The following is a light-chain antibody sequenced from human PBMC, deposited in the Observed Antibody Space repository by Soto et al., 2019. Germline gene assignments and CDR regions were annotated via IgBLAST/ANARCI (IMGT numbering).Light chain of an antibody. J-gene: IGKJ2*01. V-gene: IGKV3D-20*01. CDR2: DAS. CDR1: QSVGSSY. CDR3: QQYGSSPPYT. Sequence: EIVLTQSPATLSLSPGERATLSCGASQSVGSSYLAWYQHKPGLAPRLLIYDASTRATGIPGRFSGSGSGTDFTLTISRLEPEDFAVYYCQQYGSSPPYTFGLGTKLEIK.